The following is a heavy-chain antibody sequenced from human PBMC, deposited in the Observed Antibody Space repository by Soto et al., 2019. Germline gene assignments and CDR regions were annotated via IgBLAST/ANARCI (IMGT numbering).Heavy chain of an antibody. V-gene: IGHV1-69*01. D-gene: IGHD5-12*01. CDR3: ARAGSGYNF. CDR1: GGTFISFG. Sequence: QVQLVQSGAELKKPGSSVKVSFKASGGTFISFGISWVRQAPGQGLEWMGGIIPVFGRPNYAQRFRGRLTITADESTSTSYMELIDLGSEDTAVYYCARAGSGYNFWGQGTQVTVSS. J-gene: IGHJ1*01. CDR2: IIPVFGRP.